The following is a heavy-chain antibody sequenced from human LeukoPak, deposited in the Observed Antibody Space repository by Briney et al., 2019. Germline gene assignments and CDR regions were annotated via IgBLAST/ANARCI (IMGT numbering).Heavy chain of an antibody. CDR2: SSSSITI. D-gene: IGHD2-15*01. V-gene: IGHV3-48*04. CDR1: GFTFSSYS. CDR3: ARDRGGSYSAIDY. J-gene: IGHJ4*02. Sequence: PGGSPRLSCAASGFTFSSYSLNWVRQAPGKGLEWVSSSSITIYYADSVKGRFTISRDNAEKSLYLQMNSLRAEDTAVYYCARDRGGSYSAIDYWGQGTPVTVSS.